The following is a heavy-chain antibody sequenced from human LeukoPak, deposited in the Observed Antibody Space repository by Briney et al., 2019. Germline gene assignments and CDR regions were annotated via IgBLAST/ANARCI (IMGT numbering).Heavy chain of an antibody. CDR2: ISYDGNNK. D-gene: IGHD2/OR15-2a*01. J-gene: IGHJ4*02. V-gene: IGHV3-30-3*01. CDR3: TRQRISSSTLDY. CDR1: GFTFSDYP. Sequence: GGSLRLSCAASGFTFSDYPMHWVRQAPGKGLEWVAVISYDGNNKYYADSVKGRFTISRDNSNNTLYVQMNSLRGDDTAVYYCTRQRISSSTLDYWGQGILVTVSS.